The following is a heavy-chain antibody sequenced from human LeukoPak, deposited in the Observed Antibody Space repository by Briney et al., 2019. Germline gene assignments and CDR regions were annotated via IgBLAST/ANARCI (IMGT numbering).Heavy chain of an antibody. D-gene: IGHD5-24*01. Sequence: GGSLRLSCEASGFTFSRYGMSWVRQAPGKGLEWVSYISSSSSTIYYADSVKGRFTISRDNAKNSLYLQMNSLRAEDTAVYYCARESGDGYNLFDYWGQGTLVTVSS. CDR1: GFTFSRYG. J-gene: IGHJ4*02. V-gene: IGHV3-48*01. CDR3: ARESGDGYNLFDY. CDR2: ISSSSSTI.